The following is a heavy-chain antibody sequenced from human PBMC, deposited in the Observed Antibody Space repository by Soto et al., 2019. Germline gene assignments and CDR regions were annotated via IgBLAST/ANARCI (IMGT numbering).Heavy chain of an antibody. Sequence: QAQLQESGPGLVKPSGTLSLTCAVSGGSISSSNWWSWVRQPPGKGLEWIGEIYHSGSTNYNPSLQSRVTISVDKSKNHVSLKRRSVTAADTAVYYCSRDRVEDSSGWYPRFDSWGQGTLVTVSS. V-gene: IGHV4-4*02. CDR1: GGSISSSNW. J-gene: IGHJ4*02. D-gene: IGHD6-19*01. CDR3: SRDRVEDSSGWYPRFDS. CDR2: IYHSGST.